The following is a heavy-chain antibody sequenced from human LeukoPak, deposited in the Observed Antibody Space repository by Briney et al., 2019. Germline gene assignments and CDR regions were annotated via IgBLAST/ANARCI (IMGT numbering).Heavy chain of an antibody. CDR3: AGDLGQYYDTSDNWFDP. CDR1: GFTFSDYY. D-gene: IGHD3-22*01. J-gene: IGHJ5*02. Sequence: GGSLRLSCGASGFTFSDYYMSWIRQAPGKGLEWVSYISGSGSTTYYADSVKGRFTISRDNAKNTLNLQMNSLRAEDTAVYYCAGDLGQYYDTSDNWFDPWGQGTLVTVSS. V-gene: IGHV3-11*04. CDR2: ISGSGSTT.